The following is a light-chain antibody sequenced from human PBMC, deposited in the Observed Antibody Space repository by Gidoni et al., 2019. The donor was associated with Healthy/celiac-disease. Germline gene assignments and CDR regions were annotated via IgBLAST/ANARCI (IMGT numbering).Light chain of an antibody. CDR2: DAS. Sequence: ESVLPQPPATLSLSPGERATLSCRASQSGSSYLAWYQQKPVQAPRLLIYDASNRAHCIPACFSGSGSGTDLTRTISSLEPEDFSVYYCQQRSNWPSLTFGGGTKVEIK. V-gene: IGKV3-11*01. J-gene: IGKJ4*01. CDR3: QQRSNWPSLT. CDR1: QSGSSY.